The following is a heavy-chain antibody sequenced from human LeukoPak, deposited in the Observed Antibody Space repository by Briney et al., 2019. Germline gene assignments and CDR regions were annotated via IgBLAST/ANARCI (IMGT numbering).Heavy chain of an antibody. J-gene: IGHJ4*02. D-gene: IGHD3-10*01. CDR1: GFTFNNYG. CDR2: ISYDGSIK. Sequence: GAALRLSCAASGFTFNNYGVHWVRQAPGKGLEWVAVISYDGSIKYSADSVKGRVTISIDNSKNTLYLQMISLRAEDTAVYYCAKDLGSDMVRGTFDYWGQGTLVTVSS. CDR3: AKDLGSDMVRGTFDY. V-gene: IGHV3-30*18.